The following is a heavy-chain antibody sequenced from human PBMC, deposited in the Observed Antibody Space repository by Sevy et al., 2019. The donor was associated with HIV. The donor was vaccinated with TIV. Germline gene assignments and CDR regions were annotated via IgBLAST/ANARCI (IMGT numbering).Heavy chain of an antibody. CDR2: ISSSSSTL. J-gene: IGHJ4*02. V-gene: IGHV3-48*02. CDR3: AREKWELHYGGAYYFDY. D-gene: IGHD1-26*01. CDR1: GFTFSSYS. Sequence: GGSLRLSCAASGFTFSSYSMNWVRQAPGKGLEWVSYISSSSSTLYYADSVKGRFTISRDNAKNSLYLQMNSLRDEDTAVYYCAREKWELHYGGAYYFDYWGQGTLVIVSS.